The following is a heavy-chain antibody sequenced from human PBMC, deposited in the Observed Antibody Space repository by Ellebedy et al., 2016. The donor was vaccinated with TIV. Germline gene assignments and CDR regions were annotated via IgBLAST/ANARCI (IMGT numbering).Heavy chain of an antibody. J-gene: IGHJ4*02. Sequence: GGSLRLSXAASGFTFGGFAMSWVRQAPGKGLEWVSSISASGSNTDYADSVKGRFTISKDSSKNTLYLQMNSLRGEDTALYYCARCSRRNGYNYFDYWGQGTLVTVSS. V-gene: IGHV3-23*01. D-gene: IGHD5-24*01. CDR3: ARCSRRNGYNYFDY. CDR2: ISASGSNT. CDR1: GFTFGGFA.